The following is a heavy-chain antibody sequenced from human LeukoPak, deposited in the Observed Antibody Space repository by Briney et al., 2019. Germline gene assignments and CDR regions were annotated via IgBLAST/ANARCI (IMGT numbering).Heavy chain of an antibody. Sequence: GGSLRLSCAASGFTVSSTYMSWVRQAPGKGLEWVSVIYSGGNIYYIESVKGRFTISRDTSKNTLYLQMNSLRAEDTAVYFCAGRHCSGGGCYFAGADPFNYWGQGTLVTVSS. J-gene: IGHJ4*02. CDR2: IYSGGNI. V-gene: IGHV3-53*01. CDR3: AGRHCSGGGCYFAGADPFNY. CDR1: GFTVSSTY. D-gene: IGHD2-15*01.